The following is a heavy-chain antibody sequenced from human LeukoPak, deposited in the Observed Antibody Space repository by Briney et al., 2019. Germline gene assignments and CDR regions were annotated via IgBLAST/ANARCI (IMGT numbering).Heavy chain of an antibody. CDR2: IRYDGSNK. J-gene: IGHJ4*02. CDR1: GFTCSSYG. CDR3: AKDYYRGDYVWGRFDY. D-gene: IGHD3-16*01. Sequence: PGGSLRLSCAASGFTCSSYGMHWVRQAPGKGLEWVAFIRYDGSNKYYADSVKGRFTISRDNSKNTLYLQMNGLRAEDTAVYYCAKDYYRGDYVWGRFDYWGQGTLVTVSS. V-gene: IGHV3-30*02.